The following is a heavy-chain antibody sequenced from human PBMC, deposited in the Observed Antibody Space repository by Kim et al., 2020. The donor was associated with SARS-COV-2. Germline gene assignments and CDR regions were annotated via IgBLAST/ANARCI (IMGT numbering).Heavy chain of an antibody. J-gene: IGHJ4*02. CDR3: AKVCCGGSLAY. CDR2: T. D-gene: IGHD3-16*01. V-gene: IGHV3-23*01. Sequence: TYYADSVKGRFTISRDNSKNTLYLQMNSLRAEDTAVYYCAKVCCGGSLAYWGQGTLVTVSS.